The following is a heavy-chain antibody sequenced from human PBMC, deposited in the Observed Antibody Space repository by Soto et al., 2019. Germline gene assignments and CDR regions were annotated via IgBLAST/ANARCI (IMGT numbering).Heavy chain of an antibody. J-gene: IGHJ4*02. CDR2: MSHDGNIK. D-gene: IGHD3-10*01. V-gene: IGHV3-30-3*01. CDR1: GFTFSSHT. Sequence: GWSLRLSCAASGFTFSSHTMHWVRQAPGKGLEWLSVMSHDGNIKFYADSVKGRFTISRDNSKNTLYLQMTNLRPEDTALYYCASIQFMVIIDRENFWGQGTLVIVSS. CDR3: ASIQFMVIIDRENF.